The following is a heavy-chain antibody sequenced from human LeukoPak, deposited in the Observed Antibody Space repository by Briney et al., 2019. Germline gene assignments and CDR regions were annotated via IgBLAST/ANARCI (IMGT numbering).Heavy chain of an antibody. CDR1: GGTFSSYA. CDR3: ARSESGGIAAAGPLDY. V-gene: IGHV1-69*05. CDR2: IIPIFGTA. Sequence: SVKVSCKASGGTFSSYAISWVRQAPGQGLEWMGRIIPIFGTANYAQKFQGRVTITTDESTSTAYMELSSLRSEDTAVYYCARSESGGIAAAGPLDYWGQGTLVTVSS. D-gene: IGHD6-13*01. J-gene: IGHJ4*02.